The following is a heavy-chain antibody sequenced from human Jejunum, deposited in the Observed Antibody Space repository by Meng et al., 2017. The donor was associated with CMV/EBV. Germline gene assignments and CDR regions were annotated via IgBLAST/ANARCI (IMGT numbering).Heavy chain of an antibody. D-gene: IGHD2-15*01. Sequence: SSMMRWVRQAPGKGPEWVSSISRDGSKDYYVDSVKGRFTIARDNAKNSLFLELSSLRAEDTAVYYCTRTISVSVAGAVVPGESDSWGQGTQVTVSS. CDR2: ISRDGSKD. CDR1: SSM. J-gene: IGHJ4*02. CDR3: TRTISVSVAGAVVPGESDS. V-gene: IGHV3-7*01.